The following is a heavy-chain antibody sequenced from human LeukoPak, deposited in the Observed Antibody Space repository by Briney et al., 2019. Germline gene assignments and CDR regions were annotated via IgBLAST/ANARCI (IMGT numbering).Heavy chain of an antibody. CDR3: ARGSAAILRYFQH. Sequence: SETLSLTXAVYGGSFSGYYWSWIRQPPGKGLEWNGEINHSGSTNYNPSLKSRVTISVDTSKNQFSLKLSSVTAADTAVYYCARGSAAILRYFQHWGQGTLVTVSS. D-gene: IGHD2-2*02. CDR1: GGSFSGYY. J-gene: IGHJ1*01. CDR2: INHSGST. V-gene: IGHV4-34*01.